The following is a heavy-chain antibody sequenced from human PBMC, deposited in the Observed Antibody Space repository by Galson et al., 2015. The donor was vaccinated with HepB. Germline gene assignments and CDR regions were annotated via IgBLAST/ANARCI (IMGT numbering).Heavy chain of an antibody. D-gene: IGHD6-13*01. CDR2: IKSNPDGGTT. V-gene: IGHV3-15*01. CDR3: TKGPGAATGKGSIQH. J-gene: IGHJ1*01. Sequence: LRLSCAASGFTFINAWMTWVRQAPGKGLEWVGRIKSNPDGGTTDYAAPVRGRFTIARDGSKNTLYLQMDSLKPEDTAVYYCTKGPGAATGKGSIQHGGRAPWSSSPQ. CDR1: GFTFINAW.